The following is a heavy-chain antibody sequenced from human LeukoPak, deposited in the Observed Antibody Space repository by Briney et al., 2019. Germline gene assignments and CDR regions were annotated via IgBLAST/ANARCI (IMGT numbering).Heavy chain of an antibody. D-gene: IGHD3-10*01. V-gene: IGHV4-59*01. CDR2: IYYSGST. J-gene: IGHJ6*03. CDR1: GGSISSYY. Sequence: SETLSLTCTVSGGSISSYYWSWIRQPPGKGLEWIGYIYYSGSTNYNPSLKSRVTMSVDTSKNQFSLKLSSVTAADTAVYYCARVGQSYYYYYYTDVWGKGTTVTVSS. CDR3: ARVGQSYYYYYYTDV.